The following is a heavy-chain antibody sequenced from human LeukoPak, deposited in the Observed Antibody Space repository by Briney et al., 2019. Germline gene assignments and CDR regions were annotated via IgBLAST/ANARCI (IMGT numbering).Heavy chain of an antibody. J-gene: IGHJ5*02. CDR3: ARKGGAYCGGDCYSGGWFDP. Sequence: PSETLSLTCAVYGGSFSGYYWSWIRQPPGKGLEWIGEINHSGSTNYNPSLKSRVTISVDTSKNQFSLKLSSVTAADTAVYCCARKGGAYCGGDCYSGGWFDPWGQGTLVTVSS. CDR2: INHSGST. D-gene: IGHD2-21*02. CDR1: GGSFSGYY. V-gene: IGHV4-34*01.